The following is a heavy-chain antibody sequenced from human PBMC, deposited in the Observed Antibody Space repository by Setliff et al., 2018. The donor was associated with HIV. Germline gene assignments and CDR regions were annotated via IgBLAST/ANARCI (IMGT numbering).Heavy chain of an antibody. D-gene: IGHD6-19*01. CDR3: ARGSCSGCYLSDY. Sequence: ASVKVSCKAFGYTFSTNAIHWVRQAPGQRLEWMGYINAGDDNTRYSEKFQGRVTTTRDTSANTAYMELSSLRSEDTAVYYCARGSCSGCYLSDYWGLGTLVTVLL. V-gene: IGHV1-3*01. CDR1: GYTFSTNA. J-gene: IGHJ4*02. CDR2: INAGDDNT.